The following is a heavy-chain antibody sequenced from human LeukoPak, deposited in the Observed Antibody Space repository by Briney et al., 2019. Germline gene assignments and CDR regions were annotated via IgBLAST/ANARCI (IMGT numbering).Heavy chain of an antibody. CDR3: ASDYGGKGYFQH. Sequence: SETLSLTCTVSGGSISSYYWSWIRQPPGKGLEWIGYIYYSGSTYYNPSLKSRVTISVDTSKNQFSLKLSSVTAADTAVYYCASDYGGKGYFQHWGQGTLVTVSS. CDR2: IYYSGST. D-gene: IGHD4-17*01. V-gene: IGHV4-59*08. J-gene: IGHJ1*01. CDR1: GGSISSYY.